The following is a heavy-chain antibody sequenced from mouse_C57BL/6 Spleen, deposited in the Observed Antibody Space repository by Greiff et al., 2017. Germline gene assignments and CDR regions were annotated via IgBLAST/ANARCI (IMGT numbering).Heavy chain of an antibody. J-gene: IGHJ4*01. CDR3: AITTVVAMAMDY. D-gene: IGHD1-1*01. CDR1: GYTFTSYW. CDR2: IYPGSGST. V-gene: IGHV1-55*01. Sequence: QVQLQQSGAELVKPGASVKMSCKASGYTFTSYWITWVKQRPGQGLEWIGDIYPGSGSTKYNEKFKSKATLTVDPSSSTAYMQLSILTSEDSAVYYCAITTVVAMAMDYWGQGTSVTVSS.